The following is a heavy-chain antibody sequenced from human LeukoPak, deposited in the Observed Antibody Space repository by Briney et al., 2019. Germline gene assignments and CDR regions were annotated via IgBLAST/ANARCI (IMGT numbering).Heavy chain of an antibody. CDR3: AKGHLSILFPFDS. D-gene: IGHD2-21*01. CDR1: GFTFNSYA. J-gene: IGHJ4*02. CDR2: ISGSGGDT. V-gene: IGHV3-23*01. Sequence: PGGSLRLSCAASGFTFNSYAMSWVRQAPGQGPEWVSGISGSGGDTYYAGSVKGRFTISRDNSKNALYLQMNSLRADDTAVYYCAKGHLSILFPFDSWGQGTLVTVSS.